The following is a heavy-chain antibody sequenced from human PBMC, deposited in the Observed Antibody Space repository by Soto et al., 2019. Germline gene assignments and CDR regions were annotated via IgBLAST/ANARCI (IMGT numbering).Heavy chain of an antibody. D-gene: IGHD3-9*01. Sequence: GGSLRLSCAASGFTFSSYSMNWVRQAPGKGLEWVSSISSSSSYIYYADSVKGRFTISRDNAKNSLYLQMNSLRAEDTAVYYCARDRWHDILPGYPRGEAFDIWGQGTMVT. CDR1: GFTFSSYS. V-gene: IGHV3-21*01. CDR3: ARDRWHDILPGYPRGEAFDI. J-gene: IGHJ3*02. CDR2: ISSSSSYI.